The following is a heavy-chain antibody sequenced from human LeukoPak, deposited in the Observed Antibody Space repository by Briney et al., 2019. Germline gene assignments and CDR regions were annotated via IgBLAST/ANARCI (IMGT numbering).Heavy chain of an antibody. CDR3: AKSVFDSSGDPYMDV. Sequence: RAGGSLRLSCAASGFSFSSYGMHWVRQAPGKGLEWVAFIRFDGSDKYYADSVKGRFTISRDNSKSTLYLQMNSLRAEDTAVYYCAKSVFDSSGDPYMDVWGKGTTVTISS. J-gene: IGHJ6*03. CDR2: IRFDGSDK. V-gene: IGHV3-30*02. CDR1: GFSFSSYG. D-gene: IGHD3-22*01.